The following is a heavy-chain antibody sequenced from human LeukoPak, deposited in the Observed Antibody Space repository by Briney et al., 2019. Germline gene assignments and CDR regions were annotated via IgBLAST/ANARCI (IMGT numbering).Heavy chain of an antibody. CDR1: GGSISSGGYY. D-gene: IGHD7-27*01. J-gene: IGHJ4*02. V-gene: IGHV4-61*02. CDR2: IYTSGST. CDR3: ASTWGRLARRYYFDY. Sequence: PSQTLSLTCTVSGGSISSGGYYWSWIRQHPGKGLEWIGRIYTSGSTNYNPSLKSRVTMSVDTSKNQFSLKLSSVTAADTAVYYCASTWGRLARRYYFDYWGQGTLVTVSS.